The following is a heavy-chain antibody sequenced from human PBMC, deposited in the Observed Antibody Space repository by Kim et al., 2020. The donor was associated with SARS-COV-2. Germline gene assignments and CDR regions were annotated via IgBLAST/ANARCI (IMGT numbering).Heavy chain of an antibody. CDR2: INRDGSST. Sequence: GGSLRLSCAASGFTFTSYWMHWVRQAPGKGLMWVSRINRDGSSTNYADSVKGRFTVSRDNAKNTLYLQMNSLRAEDTAIHYCARRPGGGYSYGLLDYWG. J-gene: IGHJ4*01. V-gene: IGHV3-74*01. CDR3: ARRPGGGYSYGLLDY. CDR1: GFTFTSYW. D-gene: IGHD5-18*01.